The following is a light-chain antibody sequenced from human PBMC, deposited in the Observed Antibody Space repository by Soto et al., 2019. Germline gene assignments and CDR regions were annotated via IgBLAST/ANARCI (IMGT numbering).Light chain of an antibody. J-gene: IGKJ4*01. CDR3: QQRSNWPQIT. V-gene: IGKV3-11*01. CDR2: DAS. CDR1: QSVSKY. Sequence: EIVLTQSPATLSLSPGERATLSCRASQSVSKYLAWYQQKPGQPPTLRILDASNRATGIPARFSGSGSGTDFTLTISSLEPEDFGVYYCQQRSNWPQITFGGGTKVEIK.